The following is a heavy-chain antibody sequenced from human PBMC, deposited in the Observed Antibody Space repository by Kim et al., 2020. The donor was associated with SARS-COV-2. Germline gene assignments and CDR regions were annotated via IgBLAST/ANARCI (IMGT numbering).Heavy chain of an antibody. CDR1: GYTFTSYY. CDR3: ARVGGVTRYGSGSYYSASY. V-gene: IGHV1-46*01. Sequence: ASVKVSCKASGYTFTSYYMHWVRQAPGQGLEWMGIINPSGGSTSYAQKFQGRVTMTRDTSTSTVYMELSSLRSEDTAVYYCARVGGVTRYGSGSYYSASYWGQGTLVTVSS. CDR2: INPSGGST. J-gene: IGHJ4*02. D-gene: IGHD3-10*01.